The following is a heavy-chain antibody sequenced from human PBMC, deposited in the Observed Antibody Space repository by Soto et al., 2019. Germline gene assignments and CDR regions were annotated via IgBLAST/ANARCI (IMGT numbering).Heavy chain of an antibody. D-gene: IGHD3-9*01. Sequence: VQLVESGGGVVQPGRSLRLSCAASGFTFSSYGMHWVRQAPGKGLEWVAVISYDGSNKYYADSVKGRFTISRDNSKNTLYLQMNSLRAEDTAVYYCAKDIDDILTGYNYYYYGMDVWGQGTTVTVSS. CDR1: GFTFSSYG. CDR3: AKDIDDILTGYNYYYYGMDV. CDR2: ISYDGSNK. V-gene: IGHV3-30*18. J-gene: IGHJ6*02.